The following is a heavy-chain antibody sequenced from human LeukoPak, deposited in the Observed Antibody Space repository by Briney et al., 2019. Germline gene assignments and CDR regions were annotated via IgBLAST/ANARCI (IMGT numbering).Heavy chain of an antibody. Sequence: ASVKVSCKASGYTFNDYYMEWVRQAPGQGLEWMGWINPNSGGTNYAQKFQGRVTMTRDTSISTAYMELSRLRSDDTAVYYCARVRSYCTNGVCYWDLDYWGQGTLVTVS. J-gene: IGHJ4*02. CDR2: INPNSGGT. V-gene: IGHV1-2*02. CDR3: ARVRSYCTNGVCYWDLDY. CDR1: GYTFNDYY. D-gene: IGHD2-8*01.